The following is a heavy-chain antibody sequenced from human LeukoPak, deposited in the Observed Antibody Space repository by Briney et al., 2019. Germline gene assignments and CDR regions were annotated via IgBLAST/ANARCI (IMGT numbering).Heavy chain of an antibody. CDR2: AYYSGAT. V-gene: IGHV4-59*01. J-gene: IGHJ4*02. D-gene: IGHD6-13*01. CDR3: ARDGVQSSSRSHFDY. Sequence: SETLSLTCTVSGDSINNYYWSWIRQPPGKGLEWIGYAYYSGATNYNPSLKSRVTISLDTSNNQFSLKLSSMTAADTAVYYCARDGVQSSSRSHFDYWGQGTLVTVSS. CDR1: GDSINNYY.